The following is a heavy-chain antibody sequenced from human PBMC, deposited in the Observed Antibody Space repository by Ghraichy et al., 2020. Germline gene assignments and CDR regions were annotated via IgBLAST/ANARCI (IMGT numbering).Heavy chain of an antibody. V-gene: IGHV3-23*01. CDR2: IGRSGDDT. J-gene: IGHJ6*02. CDR1: GFTFTSYA. CDR3: ARVFYVMDV. Sequence: GESLNISCAASGFTFTSYAMSWVRQAPGKGLEWVSIIGRSGDDTNYADSLKGRFTISRDDSKNTLSLQMNSLRAEDTAVYYCARVFYVMDVWGQGTTVTVSS.